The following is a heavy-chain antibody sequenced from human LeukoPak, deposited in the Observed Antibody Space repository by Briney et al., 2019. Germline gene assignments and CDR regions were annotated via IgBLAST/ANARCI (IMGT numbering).Heavy chain of an antibody. CDR2: ISYDGSNK. CDR1: GFTFSSYA. CDR3: ARDRGESYSPDY. J-gene: IGHJ4*02. Sequence: GGSLRLSCAASGFTFSSYAMHWVRQAPGKGLEWGAVISYDGSNKYYADSVKGRFTISRDNSKNTLYLQMNSLRAEDTAVYYCARDRGESYSPDYWGQGTLVTVSS. D-gene: IGHD1-26*01. V-gene: IGHV3-30*04.